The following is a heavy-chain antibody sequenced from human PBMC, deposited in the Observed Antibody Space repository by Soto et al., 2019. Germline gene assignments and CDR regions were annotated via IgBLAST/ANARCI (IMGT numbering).Heavy chain of an antibody. Sequence: SETLSLTCTVSGGSISSSSYYWGWIRQPPGKGLEWIGSIYYSGSTYYNPSLKSRVTISVDTSKNQFSLKLSSVTAADTAVYYCARRSGLNSLAAAEDYWGQGTLVTVSS. CDR1: GGSISSSSYY. CDR3: ARRSGLNSLAAAEDY. V-gene: IGHV4-39*01. J-gene: IGHJ4*02. CDR2: IYYSGST. D-gene: IGHD6-13*01.